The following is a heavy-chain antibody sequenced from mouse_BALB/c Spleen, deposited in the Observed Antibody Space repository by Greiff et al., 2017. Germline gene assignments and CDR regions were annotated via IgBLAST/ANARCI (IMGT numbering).Heavy chain of an antibody. Sequence: EVKLEESGGGLVQPGGSMKLSCAASGFTFSDDWMDWVRQSPEKGLEWVAEISSKANNHATYYAESVKGRFTVSRDGSKSSVYLRMKSVEAEDTYIDNCPMSIDFGSNWDLDVWGAGTTVTVSS. CDR2: ISSKANNHAT. CDR1: GFTFSDDW. J-gene: IGHJ1*01. D-gene: IGHD1-1*01. V-gene: IGHV6-6*01. CDR3: PMSIDFGSNWDLDV.